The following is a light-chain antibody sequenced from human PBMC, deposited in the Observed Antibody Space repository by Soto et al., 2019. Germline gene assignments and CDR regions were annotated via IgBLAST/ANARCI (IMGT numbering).Light chain of an antibody. CDR3: QQYGSSPIT. V-gene: IGKV3-20*01. CDR1: QSFSSTY. Sequence: EIVLMQSPGTLSLSPGERATLSCRASQSFSSTYLAWYQQKPGQAPRLLVYGASSRATGIPDRFSGFGSGTDFTLTISRLEPEDFAVYFCQQYGSSPITFGQRRRLEI. CDR2: GAS. J-gene: IGKJ5*01.